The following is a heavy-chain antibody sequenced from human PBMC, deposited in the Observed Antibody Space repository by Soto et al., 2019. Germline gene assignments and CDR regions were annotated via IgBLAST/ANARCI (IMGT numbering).Heavy chain of an antibody. D-gene: IGHD4-17*01. CDR2: IIPIFGTA. J-gene: IGHJ6*02. Sequence: SVKVSCKASGGTFSSYAISWVRQAPGQGLEWMGGIIPIFGTANYAQKFQGRVTITADESTSTAYMELSSLRSEDTAVYYCARELPDYGGGYYYGMDVWGQGTTVTVS. V-gene: IGHV1-69*13. CDR3: ARELPDYGGGYYYGMDV. CDR1: GGTFSSYA.